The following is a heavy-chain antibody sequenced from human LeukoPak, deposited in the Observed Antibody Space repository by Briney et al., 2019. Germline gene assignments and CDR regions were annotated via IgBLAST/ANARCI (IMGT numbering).Heavy chain of an antibody. CDR2: IKSKINGWTT. J-gene: IGHJ4*02. D-gene: IGHD3-22*01. V-gene: IGHV3-15*01. Sequence: SGGSLRLSCAASGFTFSSAWMTWVRQAPGKGLEWVGRIKSKINGWTTDYATPVKGRFTISRDDSRNVLYLQMNSLRIEDTAVYYCTTDWRHYDSSGHYDPAYYFDYWGQGTLVTVSS. CDR1: GFTFSSAW. CDR3: TTDWRHYDSSGHYDPAYYFDY.